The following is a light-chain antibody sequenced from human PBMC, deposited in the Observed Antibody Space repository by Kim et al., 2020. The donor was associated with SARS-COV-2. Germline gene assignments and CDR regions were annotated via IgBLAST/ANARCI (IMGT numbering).Light chain of an antibody. CDR3: ATWDDSLSGFV. V-gene: IGLV1-47*01. CDR1: TSNIGSNS. Sequence: GQMVTIPCSGGTSNIGSNSVYWYHHLPGTAPKLVIYKSDQRPAGVPDRVSGSKCGTSASLAISGLRSEDEGDYYCATWDDSLSGFVFGTGTKVTVL. J-gene: IGLJ1*01. CDR2: KSD.